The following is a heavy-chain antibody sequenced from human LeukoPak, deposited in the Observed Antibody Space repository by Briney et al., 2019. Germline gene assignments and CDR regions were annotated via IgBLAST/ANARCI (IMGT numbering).Heavy chain of an antibody. J-gene: IGHJ4*02. CDR2: ISSSSSYI. CDR3: ARVRKGSNVDDY. D-gene: IGHD1-14*01. V-gene: IGHV3-21*01. Sequence: PGGSLRLSCAASGFTFSSYSMNWVPQAPGKGLEWVSSISSSSSYIYYADSVKGRFTISRDNAKNSLYLQMNSLRAEDTAVYYCARVRKGSNVDDYWGQGTLVTVYS. CDR1: GFTFSSYS.